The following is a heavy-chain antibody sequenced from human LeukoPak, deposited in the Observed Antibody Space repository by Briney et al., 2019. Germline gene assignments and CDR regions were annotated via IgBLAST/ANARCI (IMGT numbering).Heavy chain of an antibody. J-gene: IGHJ4*02. D-gene: IGHD3-10*01. CDR2: IKSKTDGGTT. CDR3: TTPPYYYTSGVDY. Sequence: GGSLRLSCAASGFTFTNAWMTWVRQPPGKGLEWVGRIKSKTDGGTTDYAAPVKGRFTISRDDSKNTLYLQMNSLKTEDTAVYYCTTPPYYYTSGVDYWGQGTLVTVSS. CDR1: GFTFTNAW. V-gene: IGHV3-15*01.